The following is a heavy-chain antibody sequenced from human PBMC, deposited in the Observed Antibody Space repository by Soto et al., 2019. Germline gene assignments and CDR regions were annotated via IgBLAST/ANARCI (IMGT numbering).Heavy chain of an antibody. Sequence: QLPLQESGSGLVKPSQTLSLTCAVSGGSISSSGYSWSWIRQPPGKGLEWIGYIYHSGSTYYNPSLKSRVTISVDRSKNQFSRKLSSVTAAETAVYYCAGGQQLVRNYWGQGTLVTVSS. CDR3: AGGQQLVRNY. J-gene: IGHJ4*02. CDR1: GGSISSSGYS. D-gene: IGHD6-13*01. CDR2: IYHSGST. V-gene: IGHV4-30-2*01.